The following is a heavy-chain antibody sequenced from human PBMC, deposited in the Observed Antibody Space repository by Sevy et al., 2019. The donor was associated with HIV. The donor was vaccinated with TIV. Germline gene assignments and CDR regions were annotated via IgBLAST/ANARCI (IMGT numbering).Heavy chain of an antibody. CDR1: GFRFTDYW. V-gene: IGHV3-7*01. CDR2: IKQDESEK. J-gene: IGHJ4*02. Sequence: GGSLRLSCAASGFRFTDYWMSWVRQTPGKGLEWVATIKQDESEKYYVDSVKGRFVISRDNGKTSVSLQMNGLRVEDTALYYCAREVGGFNWRPYYFDSWGQGTLVTASS. D-gene: IGHD3-16*01. CDR3: AREVGGFNWRPYYFDS.